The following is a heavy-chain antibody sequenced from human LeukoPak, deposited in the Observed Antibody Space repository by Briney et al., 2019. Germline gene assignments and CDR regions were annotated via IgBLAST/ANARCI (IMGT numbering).Heavy chain of an antibody. Sequence: SETLSLTCSVSGGSISSSSYSWGWIRQPPGRGLEWSGNIYYTGSTYYSPSLKSRVTVSVDRSKNQFSLKLSSVTAADTAVYYCARYRYCGSSSCSGKERYFDLWGRGTLVTVSS. CDR3: ARYRYCGSSSCSGKERYFDL. D-gene: IGHD2-2*01. J-gene: IGHJ2*01. CDR2: IYYTGST. V-gene: IGHV4-39*01. CDR1: GGSISSSSYS.